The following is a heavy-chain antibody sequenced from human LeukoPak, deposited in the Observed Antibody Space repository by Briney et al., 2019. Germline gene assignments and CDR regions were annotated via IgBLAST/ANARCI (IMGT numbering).Heavy chain of an antibody. Sequence: GGSLRLSCAASGFTLSSYGMHWVRQAPGKGLEWVAVIWYDGSNKYYADSVKGRFTISRDNSKNTLYLQMNSLRAEDTAVYYCAKEGGVPAGDYWGQGTLVTVSS. CDR1: GFTLSSYG. D-gene: IGHD2-2*01. V-gene: IGHV3-33*06. J-gene: IGHJ4*02. CDR3: AKEGGVPAGDY. CDR2: IWYDGSNK.